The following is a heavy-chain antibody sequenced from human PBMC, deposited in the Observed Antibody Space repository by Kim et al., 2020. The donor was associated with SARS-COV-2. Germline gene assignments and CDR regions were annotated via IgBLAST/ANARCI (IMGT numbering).Heavy chain of an antibody. J-gene: IGHJ4*02. CDR3: ARVGYSGSSDY. CDR2: T. V-gene: IGHV3-64*01. D-gene: IGHD6-6*01. Sequence: TDYANSVKGRFIISRDNSKNMLYLQMGSLTAEDMAVYYCARVGYSGSSDYWGQGTLVTVSS.